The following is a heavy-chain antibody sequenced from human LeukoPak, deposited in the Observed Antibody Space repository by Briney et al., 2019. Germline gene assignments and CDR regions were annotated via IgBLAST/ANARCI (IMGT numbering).Heavy chain of an antibody. CDR2: INPTDGSA. Sequence: ASVKVSCKASGYTFTSYYMHWVRQAPGQGLEWMGLINPTDGSAGFAQKFQGRVTMTRDMSTSTVYMEVRSLRSEDTAVYYCARGHGSGYTNWFDPWGQGTLVTVSS. J-gene: IGHJ5*02. CDR1: GYTFTSYY. D-gene: IGHD3-10*01. CDR3: ARGHGSGYTNWFDP. V-gene: IGHV1-46*01.